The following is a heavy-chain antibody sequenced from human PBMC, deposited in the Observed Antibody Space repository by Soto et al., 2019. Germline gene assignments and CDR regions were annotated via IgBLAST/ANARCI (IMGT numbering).Heavy chain of an antibody. CDR2: IYYSGST. V-gene: IGHV4-39*07. CDR3: TRGGDAYKNGH. CDR1: GCPIICSSYY. Sequence: SAPLSLTCTGSGCPIICSSYYWGWIRQPPGKGLEWIGSIYYSGSTYYNPSLKSRVTVSVDTSKNQFSLKLTSVNAADTAVYYCTRGGDAYKNGHWGQGTLVTVSS. J-gene: IGHJ4*02. D-gene: IGHD2-21*01.